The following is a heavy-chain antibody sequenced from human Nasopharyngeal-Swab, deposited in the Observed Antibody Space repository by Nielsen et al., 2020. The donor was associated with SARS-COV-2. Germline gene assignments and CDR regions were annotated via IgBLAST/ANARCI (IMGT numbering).Heavy chain of an antibody. CDR2: INPDNGYT. D-gene: IGHD6-13*01. CDR1: GYTFIDFS. Sequence: ASVKVSCKASGYTFIDFSVHWVRQAPGQRLEWMGRINPDNGYTKYSQMFQDRVSITRDTSANTVYMELSSLRSEDMAVVFCARLGAAGDFDYWGQGSLVTVSS. CDR3: ARLGAAGDFDY. J-gene: IGHJ4*02. V-gene: IGHV1-3*01.